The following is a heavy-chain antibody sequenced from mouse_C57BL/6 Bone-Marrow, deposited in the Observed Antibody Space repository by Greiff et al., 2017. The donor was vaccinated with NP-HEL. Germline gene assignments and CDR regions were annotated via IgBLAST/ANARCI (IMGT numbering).Heavy chain of an antibody. CDR3: VGDEFYGSGRYYAMDY. CDR1: GFTFNTYA. J-gene: IGHJ4*01. D-gene: IGHD2-1*01. V-gene: IGHV10-3*01. CDR2: IRSKSSNYAT. Sequence: EVHLVESGGGLVQPKGSLKLSCAASGFTFNTYAMHWVRQAPGKGLEWVARIRSKSSNYATYYADSVKDRFTISRYASQSMLYLQMNNLRTVDTAMYDCVGDEFYGSGRYYAMDYWGQGTSVTVSS.